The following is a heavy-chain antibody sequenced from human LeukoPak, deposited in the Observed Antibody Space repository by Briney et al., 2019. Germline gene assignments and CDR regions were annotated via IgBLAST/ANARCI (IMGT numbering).Heavy chain of an antibody. D-gene: IGHD1-26*01. V-gene: IGHV3-53*01. CDR1: GFTVSSNY. CDR2: IYSGGST. Sequence: PGGSLRLSCAASGFTVSSNYMSWVRQAPGKGLEWASVIYSGGSTYYADSVKGRFTISRDNSKNTLYLQMNSLRAEDTAVYYCARVTWRERAKDYWGQGTLVTVSS. CDR3: ARVTWRERAKDY. J-gene: IGHJ4*02.